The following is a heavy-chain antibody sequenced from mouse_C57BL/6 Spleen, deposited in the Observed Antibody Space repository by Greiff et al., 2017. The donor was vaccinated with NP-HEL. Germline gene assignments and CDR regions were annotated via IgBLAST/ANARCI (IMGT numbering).Heavy chain of an antibody. J-gene: IGHJ3*01. CDR3: AREDYGYPWFAY. CDR2: INPNNGGT. D-gene: IGHD2-2*01. V-gene: IGHV1-22*01. CDR1: GYTFTDYN. Sequence: EVQLQQSGPELVKPGASVKMSCKASGYTFTDYNMHWVKQSHGQSLEWIGYINPNNGGTSYNEKFKGKATLTVDKSSSTAYMKLRSLTSEDSAVYYCAREDYGYPWFAYWGQGTLVTVSA.